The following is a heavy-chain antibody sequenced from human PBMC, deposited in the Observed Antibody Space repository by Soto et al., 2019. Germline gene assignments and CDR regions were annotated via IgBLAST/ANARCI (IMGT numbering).Heavy chain of an antibody. D-gene: IGHD3-10*01. V-gene: IGHV4-30-2*01. CDR1: GGSISSGGYS. CDR2: IYHSVST. J-gene: IGHJ6*02. CDR3: TNSESYYGMDV. Sequence: SETLSLTCAVSGGSISSGGYSWGWIRQPPGKGLEWIVYIYHSVSTYYNPSLKNRVTISVDRSKNQFSLKMSSVTAADTAVYYCTNSESYYGMDVWGQGTTVTVSS.